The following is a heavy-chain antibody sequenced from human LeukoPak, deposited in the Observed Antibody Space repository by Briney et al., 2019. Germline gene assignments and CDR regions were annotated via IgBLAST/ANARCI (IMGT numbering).Heavy chain of an antibody. Sequence: ASVKVSCKASGYTFTGYHIHWVRQAPGQGLEWMGRINPYSGDANFAQKFQGRVTMTRDTSITTAYMDLSSLTPDDTAVYFCARDQGSLTRSWYTGYWGQGTQVTVSS. J-gene: IGHJ4*02. CDR2: INPYSGDA. CDR3: ARDQGSLTRSWYTGY. CDR1: GYTFTGYH. D-gene: IGHD6-13*01. V-gene: IGHV1-2*06.